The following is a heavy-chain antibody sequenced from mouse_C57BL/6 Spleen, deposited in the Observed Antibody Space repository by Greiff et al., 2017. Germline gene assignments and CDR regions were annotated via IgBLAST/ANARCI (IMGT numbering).Heavy chain of an antibody. J-gene: IGHJ1*03. V-gene: IGHV1-26*01. CDR2: INPNNGGT. CDR3: ARRDYGNFYWYFDV. Sequence: EVQLQQSGPELVKPGASVQISCKASGYTFTDYYMNWVKQSHGKSLEWIGDINPNNGGTSYNQKFKGKATLTVDKSSSTAYMELRSLTSEDSAVYYCARRDYGNFYWYFDVWGTGTTVTVSS. CDR1: GYTFTDYY. D-gene: IGHD2-1*01.